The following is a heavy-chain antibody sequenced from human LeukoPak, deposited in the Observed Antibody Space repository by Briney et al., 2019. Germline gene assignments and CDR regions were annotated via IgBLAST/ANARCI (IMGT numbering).Heavy chain of an antibody. D-gene: IGHD2-2*01. CDR1: GFTFSSYV. CDR2: ISGMGVST. J-gene: IGHJ1*01. V-gene: IGHV3-23*01. Sequence: PGGSLRLSCAASGFTFSSYVMNWVRQAPGKGLEWVSAISGMGVSTSYADSVKGRFTISRDNSKNTLYLHMNSLRAEDTAIYFCAKDPANQLLYPAHFSHWGQGTLVTVSS. CDR3: AKDPANQLLYPAHFSH.